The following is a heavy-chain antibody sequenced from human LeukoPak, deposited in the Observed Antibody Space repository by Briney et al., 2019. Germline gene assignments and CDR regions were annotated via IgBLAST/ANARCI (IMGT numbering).Heavy chain of an antibody. CDR1: GFTFSSYA. D-gene: IGHD3-3*01. CDR2: VSGSGGST. Sequence: GGSLRLSCAASGFTFSSYAMSWVRQAPGKGLGWVSAVSGSGGSTYYADSVKGRFTISRDNSKNTLYLQMNSLRAEDTAVYYCASFFIRFLEWLLDGFDYWGQGTLVTVSS. V-gene: IGHV3-23*01. J-gene: IGHJ4*02. CDR3: ASFFIRFLEWLLDGFDY.